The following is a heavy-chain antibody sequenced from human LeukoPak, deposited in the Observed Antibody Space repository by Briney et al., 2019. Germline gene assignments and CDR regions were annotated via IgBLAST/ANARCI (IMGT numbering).Heavy chain of an antibody. CDR2: INPNSGGT. J-gene: IGHJ6*02. D-gene: IGHD5-18*01. CDR1: GYTFTGYY. V-gene: IGHV1-2*02. Sequence: ASVKVSCKASGYTFTGYYIHWVRQAPGQGLEWMGWINPNSGGTNYAQKFQGRVTMTRDTSISTAYMELSRLTSDDTAVYYCARIVDTAQYYYYGMDVWGQGTTVTVSS. CDR3: ARIVDTAQYYYYGMDV.